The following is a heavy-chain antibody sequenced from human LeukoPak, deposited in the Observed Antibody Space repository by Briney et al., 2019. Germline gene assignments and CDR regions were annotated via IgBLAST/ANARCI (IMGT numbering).Heavy chain of an antibody. D-gene: IGHD5-18*01. CDR3: AKVGTAMVTVFNY. Sequence: GGPLRLSCAASGFTFSSYAMSWVRQAPGKGLEWVSAISGSGGSTYYADSVKGRFTISRDNSKNTLYLQMNSLRAEDTAVYYCAKVGTAMVTVFNYWGQGTLVTVSS. CDR2: ISGSGGST. CDR1: GFTFSSYA. J-gene: IGHJ4*02. V-gene: IGHV3-23*01.